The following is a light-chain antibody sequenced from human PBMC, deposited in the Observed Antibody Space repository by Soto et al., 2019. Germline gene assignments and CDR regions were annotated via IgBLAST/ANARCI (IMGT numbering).Light chain of an antibody. V-gene: IGKV3-11*01. J-gene: IGKJ5*01. Sequence: EIVLTQSPATLSLSPGETTTLSCRASQSVSGYIGWYQHKPGQAPRLLIYADSNRATGIPARFSGSGSGTDFTLTISSLEPEDFSVYYCQQRYNWPITFGQGTRLEIK. CDR3: QQRYNWPIT. CDR2: ADS. CDR1: QSVSGY.